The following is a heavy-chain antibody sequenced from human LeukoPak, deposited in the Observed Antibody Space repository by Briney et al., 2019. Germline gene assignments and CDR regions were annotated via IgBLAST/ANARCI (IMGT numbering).Heavy chain of an antibody. CDR1: GFTFSSYA. Sequence: GGSLRLSCAASGFTFSSYAMTWVRQAPGKGLEWVSGISGSGGATYYADSVKGRFTISRDNSKNTLYLQMNSLRAEDTAVYYCAKERRGRRIYWGQGTLVTVSS. D-gene: IGHD3-16*01. V-gene: IGHV3-23*01. CDR3: AKERRGRRIY. J-gene: IGHJ4*02. CDR2: ISGSGGAT.